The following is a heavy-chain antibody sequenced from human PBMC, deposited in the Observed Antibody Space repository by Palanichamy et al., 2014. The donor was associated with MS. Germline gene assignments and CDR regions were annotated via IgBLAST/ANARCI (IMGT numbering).Heavy chain of an antibody. V-gene: IGHV3-48*03. CDR1: GFTFSNFE. CDR3: ARKLDV. Sequence: EVQLVESGGGLVQPGGSLRLSCGASGFTFSNFEMNWVRLAPGRGLEWISFISASGYTIYYSDSVNGRFTISRDNAKDSLHLHMSSLRVEDTVVYYCARKLDVWGKGTTVTVSP. CDR2: ISASGYTI. J-gene: IGHJ6*04.